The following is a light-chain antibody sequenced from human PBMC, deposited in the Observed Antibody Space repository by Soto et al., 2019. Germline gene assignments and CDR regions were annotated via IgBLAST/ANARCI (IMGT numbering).Light chain of an antibody. CDR1: QDVGQW. CDR3: QQANSFPIT. Sequence: DIKMTQSPPSVAASVGDRVTLTCRASQDVGQWLAWYQQKPGKAPTLLSHGASSLQSGVPHRDSGSGEGTDFTLTISSLQPEDCATYDGQQANSFPITFGQGTRLEIK. V-gene: IGKV1-12*01. J-gene: IGKJ5*01. CDR2: GAS.